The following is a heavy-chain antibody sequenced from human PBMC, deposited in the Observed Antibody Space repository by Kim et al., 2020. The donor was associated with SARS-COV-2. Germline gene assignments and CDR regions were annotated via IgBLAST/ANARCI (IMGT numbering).Heavy chain of an antibody. V-gene: IGHV4-59*13. J-gene: IGHJ6*02. CDR3: ARDVDTAMGGMDV. D-gene: IGHD5-18*01. CDR2: IYYSGST. CDR1: GGSISSYY. Sequence: SETLSLTCTVSGGSISSYYWSWIRQPPGKGLEWIGYIYYSGSTNYNPSLKSRVTISVDKSKNQFSLKLSSVTAADTAVYYCARDVDTAMGGMDVWGQGTTVTVSS.